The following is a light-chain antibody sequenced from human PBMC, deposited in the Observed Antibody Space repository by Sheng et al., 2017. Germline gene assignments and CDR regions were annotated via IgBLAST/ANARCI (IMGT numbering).Light chain of an antibody. Sequence: EVIMTQSPVTLSVSPGGGATLSCRASQSVNSKLAWYQQKPGQTPRLLIYGASTRPTGIPARFSGSGSGTEFTLTISSLQSEDFAVYYCQHYENWPYSFGQGTKLEIK. CDR3: QHYENWPYS. J-gene: IGKJ2*03. CDR1: QSVNSK. CDR2: GAS. V-gene: IGKV3-15*01.